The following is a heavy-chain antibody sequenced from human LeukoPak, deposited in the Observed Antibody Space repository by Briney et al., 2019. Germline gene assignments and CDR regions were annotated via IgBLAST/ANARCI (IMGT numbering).Heavy chain of an antibody. CDR2: INPNSGGT. J-gene: IGHJ2*01. CDR3: AREGRGWYFDL. V-gene: IGHV1-2*02. D-gene: IGHD3-10*01. Sequence: ASVKVSCKASGYGFTGYYMHWVSQAPGQGLEWMGWINPNSGGTNYAQKYQGRVTMTRDTSISTAYMDLSRLRSDDTAVYYCAREGRGWYFDLWGRGTLVTVSS. CDR1: GYGFTGYY.